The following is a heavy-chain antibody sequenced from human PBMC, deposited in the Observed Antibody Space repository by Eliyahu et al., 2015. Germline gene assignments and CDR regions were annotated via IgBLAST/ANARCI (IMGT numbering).Heavy chain of an antibody. CDR2: ISWNSGNI. J-gene: IGHJ4*02. V-gene: IGHV3-9*01. CDR1: DFXFDDYA. D-gene: IGHD3-22*01. CDR3: AKDIGYDGASFDY. Sequence: EVSWWSRGEAXYSLAGPXDSPXQPLDFXFDDYAMHWVRQAPGKGLEWVSTISWNSGNIGYADSVKGRFTISRDNAKNSLYLQMNSLRAEDTALYYCAKDIGYDGASFDYWGQGTLVTVSS.